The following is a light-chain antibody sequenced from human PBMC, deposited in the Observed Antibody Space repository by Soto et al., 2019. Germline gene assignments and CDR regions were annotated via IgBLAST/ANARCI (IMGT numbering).Light chain of an antibody. J-gene: IGKJ2*01. CDR3: LQYDSYPYS. Sequence: EIQVTQSPSAPAASVGGRVTITFRASQAPGGFLAWFQQKPGKAPKLLIYDASNLQTGVPRRFSGSQTGTEFTLTISGLQPDDYASYFCLQYDSYPYSFGQGTTGDI. CDR1: QAPGGF. V-gene: IGKV1-5*01. CDR2: DAS.